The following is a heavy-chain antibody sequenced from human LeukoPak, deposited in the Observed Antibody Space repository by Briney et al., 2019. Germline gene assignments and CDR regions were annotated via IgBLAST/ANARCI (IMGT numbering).Heavy chain of an antibody. D-gene: IGHD3-22*01. CDR1: GGSISSGSYY. CDR2: IYTSGST. V-gene: IGHV4-61*02. Sequence: SETLSLTCTVSGGSISSGSYYWSWIRQPAGKGLEWIGRIYTSGSTNYNPSLESRVTISLDTSENHFSLKLSSVTAADTAVYYCARVTTGGYYNYWGQGTLVTVSS. J-gene: IGHJ4*02. CDR3: ARVTTGGYYNY.